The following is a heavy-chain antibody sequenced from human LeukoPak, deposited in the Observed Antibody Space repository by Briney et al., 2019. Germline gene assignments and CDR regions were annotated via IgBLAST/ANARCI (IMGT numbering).Heavy chain of an antibody. D-gene: IGHD5-24*01. CDR3: AKGGEMGTIMGYFDY. Sequence: GGSLRLSCAASGFIFSSYGMHWVRQAPGKGLEWVAVISYVGSDKYYTDSVRGRFTISRDNSKTTLYLQMNSLRTDDTAVYYCAKGGEMGTIMGYFDYLGQGTLVTVSS. CDR2: ISYVGSDK. CDR1: GFIFSSYG. V-gene: IGHV3-30*18. J-gene: IGHJ4*02.